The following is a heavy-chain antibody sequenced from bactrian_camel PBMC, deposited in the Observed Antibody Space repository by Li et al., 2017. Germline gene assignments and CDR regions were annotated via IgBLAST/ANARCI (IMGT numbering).Heavy chain of an antibody. CDR3: ATDQEWSPLMGRPTSVCSKKGYNF. D-gene: IGHD3*01. V-gene: IGHV3S7*01. CDR2: ISTDGSAT. J-gene: IGHJ4*01. CDR1: GFTFRDYG. Sequence: HVQLVESGGGLVQPGESLRLSCRGSGFTFRDYGMSWVRQAPGKGREWVSTISTDGSATQYAVYVKGRFTISKGGARNTVYLQTNSLKPEDTGMYYCATDQEWSPLMGRPTSVCSKKGYNFWGQGTQVTVS.